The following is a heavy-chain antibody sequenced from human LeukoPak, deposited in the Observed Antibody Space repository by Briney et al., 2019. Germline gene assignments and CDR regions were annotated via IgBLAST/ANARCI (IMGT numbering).Heavy chain of an antibody. Sequence: GESLKISCKGSGYSFTISWIGWVRQMPGKGLEWMGIIYPGDSDTTYSPSFQGQVTISADKSISTAYLQWSSLKTSDTAIYYCARQYGGPFDYWGQGTLVTVSS. CDR3: ARQYGGPFDY. CDR2: IYPGDSDT. CDR1: GYSFTISW. J-gene: IGHJ4*02. V-gene: IGHV5-51*01. D-gene: IGHD4-23*01.